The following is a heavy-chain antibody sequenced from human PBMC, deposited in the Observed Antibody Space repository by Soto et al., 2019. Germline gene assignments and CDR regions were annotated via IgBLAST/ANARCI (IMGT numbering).Heavy chain of an antibody. V-gene: IGHV4-4*02. CDR1: SGSISSSNW. CDR2: IYHSGST. Sequence: SATLSLTCAVSSGSISSSNWWSWVRQPPGKGLEWIGEIYHSGSTNYNPSLKSRVTISVDKSKNQFSLKLSSVTAADTAVYYCARASITIFGVASNWFDPWGQGTLVTVSS. J-gene: IGHJ5*02. CDR3: ARASITIFGVASNWFDP. D-gene: IGHD3-3*01.